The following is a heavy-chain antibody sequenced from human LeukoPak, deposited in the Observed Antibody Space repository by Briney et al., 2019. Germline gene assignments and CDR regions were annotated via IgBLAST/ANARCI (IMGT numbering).Heavy chain of an antibody. CDR3: ARVGVGPHVLRYFDWSYGY. J-gene: IGHJ4*02. D-gene: IGHD3-9*01. V-gene: IGHV3-7*03. Sequence: GGSLRLSCAASGLTFSSYWMSWVRQAPGKGLEWVANIKQDGSEKYYVDSVKGRFTISRDNAKNSLYLQMNSLRAEDTAVYYCARVGVGPHVLRYFDWSYGYWGQGTLVTVSS. CDR1: GLTFSSYW. CDR2: IKQDGSEK.